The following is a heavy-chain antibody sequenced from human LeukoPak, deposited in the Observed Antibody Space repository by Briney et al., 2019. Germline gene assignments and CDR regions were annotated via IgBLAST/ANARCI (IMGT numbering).Heavy chain of an antibody. CDR1: GYTFTGYY. V-gene: IGHV1-2*02. J-gene: IGHJ4*02. D-gene: IGHD2-2*01. CDR2: INPNSGGT. Sequence: ASVKVSCKASGYTFTGYYMHWVRQAPGQGLEWMGWINPNSGGTNYAQKFQGRVTMTRDTSISTAYMELSRLRSDDTAVYYCARVRGGDCSSTSCYDMSSYYFDYWGQGTLVTVSS. CDR3: ARVRGGDCSSTSCYDMSSYYFDY.